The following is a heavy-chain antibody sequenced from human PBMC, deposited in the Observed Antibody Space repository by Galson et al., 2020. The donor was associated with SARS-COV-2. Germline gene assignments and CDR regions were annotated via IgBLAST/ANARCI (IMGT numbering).Heavy chain of an antibody. J-gene: IGHJ6*02. V-gene: IGHV3-23*01. CDR2: ISGSGGYT. D-gene: IGHD3-3*01. CDR1: GLSFSNYG. Sequence: GESLKISCAASGLSFSNYGMSWVRQAPGKGLEWVSYISGSGGYTSYADSVKGRFTISRDNSKDILFLQMNSLGAEDTAVYFCAKEPRITIFGVVTRSGMYVWGQGTTVTFAS. CDR3: AKEPRITIFGVVTRSGMYV.